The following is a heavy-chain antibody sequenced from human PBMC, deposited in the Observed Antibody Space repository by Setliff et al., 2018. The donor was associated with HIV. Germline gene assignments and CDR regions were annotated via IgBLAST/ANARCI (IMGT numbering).Heavy chain of an antibody. CDR1: GFSFGDYY. Sequence: GGSLRLSCAASGFSFGDYYMSWVRQAPGKGLEWISYISRSGSSIYYADSVKGRFTISRDNAKNSLYLRMNSLRVEDTAVYYCAKAGDSSEYYFDYWGQGTLVTVSS. CDR3: AKAGDSSEYYFDY. D-gene: IGHD3-22*01. CDR2: ISRSGSSI. J-gene: IGHJ4*02. V-gene: IGHV3-11*01.